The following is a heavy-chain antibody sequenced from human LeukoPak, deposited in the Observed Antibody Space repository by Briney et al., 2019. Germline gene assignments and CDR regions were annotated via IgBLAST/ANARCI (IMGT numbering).Heavy chain of an antibody. Sequence: ASVKVSCRASGYTFTNYGISWVRQAPGQGLGWMGWISGYNDNTKYAQKLQRRVILTTDTSTSTAYMELRSLRSDDTAVYYCARDLHYGDGHFVPDAFDIWGEGTMVTISS. CDR2: ISGYNDNT. J-gene: IGHJ3*02. D-gene: IGHD4-17*01. CDR1: GYTFTNYG. V-gene: IGHV1-18*01. CDR3: ARDLHYGDGHFVPDAFDI.